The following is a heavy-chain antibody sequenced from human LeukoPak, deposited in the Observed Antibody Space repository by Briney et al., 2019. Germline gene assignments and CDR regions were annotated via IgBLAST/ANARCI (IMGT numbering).Heavy chain of an antibody. CDR3: ARDYYDSSGYPTLDY. CDR1: GYTFTSYG. Sequence: ASVTVSCKASGYTFTSYGISWVRQAPGQGLEWMGWISAYNGNTNYAQKLQGRVTMTTDTSTSTAYMELRSLRSDDTAVYYCARDYYDSSGYPTLDYWGQGTLVTVSS. V-gene: IGHV1-18*01. D-gene: IGHD3-22*01. J-gene: IGHJ4*02. CDR2: ISAYNGNT.